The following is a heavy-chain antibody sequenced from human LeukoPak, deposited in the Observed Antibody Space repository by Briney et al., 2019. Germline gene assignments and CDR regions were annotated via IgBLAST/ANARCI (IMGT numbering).Heavy chain of an antibody. CDR2: IYYSGT. CDR3: ARTQGWGTVRTGYYYGMDV. V-gene: IGHV4-59*08. D-gene: IGHD4-11*01. J-gene: IGHJ6*02. CDR1: GGSISGSY. Sequence: SETLSLTCTVSGGSISGSYWSWIRQPPGKGLEWIGYIYYSGTYYNPSLKSRVTISLDMSKNQFSLNLRFATAADTAVYFCARTQGWGTVRTGYYYGMDVWGQGTTVTVSS.